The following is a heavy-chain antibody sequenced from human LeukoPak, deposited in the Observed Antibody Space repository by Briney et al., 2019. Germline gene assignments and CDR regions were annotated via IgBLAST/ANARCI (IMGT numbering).Heavy chain of an antibody. CDR3: ARDMGDNY. D-gene: IGHD3-16*01. CDR1: GFNFNTSA. V-gene: IGHV3-64*01. CDR2: ISTDGGTT. Sequence: GGSLRLSCAASGFNFNTSAMRWVRQAPGKGLEYVSVISTDGGTTYYATSVKGRFTISRDNSKNIVYLQMGSLRHEDTAVYYCARDMGDNYWGQGTLVIVSS. J-gene: IGHJ4*02.